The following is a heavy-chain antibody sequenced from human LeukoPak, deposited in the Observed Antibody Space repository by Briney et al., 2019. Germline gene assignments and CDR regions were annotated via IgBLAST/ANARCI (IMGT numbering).Heavy chain of an antibody. V-gene: IGHV4-39*07. J-gene: IGHJ4*02. Sequence: PSETLSLTCTVSGGSISSSTYYWGWIRQPPGKGLEWIGNFYYSGSTSCNPSLKSRVTISVDTSKNQFSLKLSSVTAADTAVYYCAGGAYDILTGYDYWGQGTLVTVSS. CDR3: AGGAYDILTGYDY. CDR2: FYYSGST. D-gene: IGHD3-9*01. CDR1: GGSISSSTYY.